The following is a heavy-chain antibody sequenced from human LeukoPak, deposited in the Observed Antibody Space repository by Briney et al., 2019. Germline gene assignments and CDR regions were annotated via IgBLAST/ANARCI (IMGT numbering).Heavy chain of an antibody. V-gene: IGHV1-3*01. CDR1: GYTFTSYA. CDR2: INAGNGNT. CDR3: ARESRGSSGYRAGGFDY. Sequence: ASVKVSCKASGYTFTSYAMHWVRQAPGRRLEWMGWINAGNGNTKYSQKFQGRVTITRDTSASTAYMELSSLRSEDTAVYYCARESRGSSGYRAGGFDYWGQGTLVTVSS. D-gene: IGHD3-22*01. J-gene: IGHJ4*02.